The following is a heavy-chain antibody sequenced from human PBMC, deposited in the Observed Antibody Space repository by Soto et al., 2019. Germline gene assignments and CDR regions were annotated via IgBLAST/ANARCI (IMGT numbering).Heavy chain of an antibody. CDR2: ISYDGSNK. Sequence: GGSLRLSCAASGFTFSSYGMHWVRQAPGKGLEWVAVISYDGSNKYYADSVKGRFTISRDNSKNTLYLQMNSLRAEDTAVYYSAKDRDSSGYLLDYWGQGTLVTVSS. J-gene: IGHJ4*02. CDR1: GFTFSSYG. CDR3: AKDRDSSGYLLDY. D-gene: IGHD3-22*01. V-gene: IGHV3-30*18.